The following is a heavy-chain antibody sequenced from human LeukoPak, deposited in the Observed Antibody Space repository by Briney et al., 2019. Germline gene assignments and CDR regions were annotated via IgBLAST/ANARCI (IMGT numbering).Heavy chain of an antibody. CDR2: IIPIFGIA. D-gene: IGHD6-13*01. V-gene: IGHV1-69*04. CDR1: GGTFSSYA. CDR3: ARLVVNSIAAAGDY. Sequence: ASVKVSCKASGGTFSSYAISWVRQAPGQGLEWMGRIIPIFGIANYAQKFQGRVTITADKSTSTAYMELSRLRSDDTAVYYCARLVVNSIAAAGDYWGQGTLVTVSS. J-gene: IGHJ4*02.